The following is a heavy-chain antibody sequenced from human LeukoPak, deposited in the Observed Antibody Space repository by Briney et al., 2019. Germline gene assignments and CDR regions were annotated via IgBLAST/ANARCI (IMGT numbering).Heavy chain of an antibody. D-gene: IGHD6-6*01. J-gene: IGHJ5*02. CDR2: IYTSGST. CDR1: GGSISSYY. CDR3: ARDPPASIAARPGQYNWFDP. Sequence: SETLSLTCTVSGGSISSYYWSWIRQPAGKGLEWIERIYTSGSTNYNPSLKSRVTMSVDTSKNQFSLKLSSVTAADTAVYYCARDPPASIAARPGQYNWFDPWGQGTLVTVSS. V-gene: IGHV4-4*07.